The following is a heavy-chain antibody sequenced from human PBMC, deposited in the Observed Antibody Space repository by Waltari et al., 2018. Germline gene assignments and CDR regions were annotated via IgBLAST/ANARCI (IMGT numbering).Heavy chain of an antibody. CDR3: ARGDGNNHGYGSY. J-gene: IGHJ4*02. V-gene: IGHV1-69*04. Sequence: QVQLVQSGAEVKKPGSSVKVSCKASGGTLSKYAITWVRQAPGQGLEWMGRMIPMLGLENYAQKFQGRVTSTGDDSTRTAYMELRGLTSDDTAVYYCARGDGNNHGYGSYWGQGTLVTVSS. CDR1: GGTLSKYA. CDR2: MIPMLGLE. D-gene: IGHD5-18*01.